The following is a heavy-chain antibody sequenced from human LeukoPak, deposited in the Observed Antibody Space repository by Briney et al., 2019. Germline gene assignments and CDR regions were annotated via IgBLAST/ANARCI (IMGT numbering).Heavy chain of an antibody. Sequence: SETLSLTCAVYGGSFSGYYWSWIRQPPGKGLEWIGEINHSGSTNYNPSLKSRVTISVDTSKNQFSLKLSSVTAADTAVYYCARGGRGWLFDYWGQGTLVTVSS. D-gene: IGHD5-12*01. CDR1: GGSFSGYY. CDR2: INHSGST. J-gene: IGHJ4*02. V-gene: IGHV4-34*01. CDR3: ARGGRGWLFDY.